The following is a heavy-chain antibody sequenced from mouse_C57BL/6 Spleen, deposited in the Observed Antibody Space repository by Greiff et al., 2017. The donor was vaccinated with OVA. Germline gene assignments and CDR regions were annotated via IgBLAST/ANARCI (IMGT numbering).Heavy chain of an antibody. Sequence: QVQLQQPGAELVKPGASVKLSCKASGYTFTSYWMQWVKQRPGQGLEWIGEIDPSDSYTNYNQKFKGKATLTVDTSSSTAYMQLSSLTSEDSAVYYCARGPNYKDAMDYWGQGTSVTVSS. V-gene: IGHV1-50*01. D-gene: IGHD2-12*01. CDR2: IDPSDSYT. CDR3: ARGPNYKDAMDY. J-gene: IGHJ4*01. CDR1: GYTFTSYW.